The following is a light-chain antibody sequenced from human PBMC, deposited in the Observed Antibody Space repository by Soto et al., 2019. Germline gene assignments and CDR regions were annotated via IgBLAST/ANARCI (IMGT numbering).Light chain of an antibody. CDR1: SSDVGGYNY. Sequence: QSVLTQPPSASWSPGQSVTISCTGTSSDVGGYNYVSWYQQHPGKAPKLMIYEVSKRPSGVPDRFSGSKSGNTASLTVSGHQAEDEADYYCSSYAGSNNVVFGGGTKLTVL. J-gene: IGLJ2*01. CDR2: EVS. V-gene: IGLV2-8*01. CDR3: SSYAGSNNVV.